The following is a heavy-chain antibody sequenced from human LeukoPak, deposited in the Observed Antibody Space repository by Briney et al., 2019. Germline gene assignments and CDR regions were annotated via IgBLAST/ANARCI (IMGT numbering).Heavy chain of an antibody. CDR3: AKDRSQSSGFFDY. V-gene: IGHV3-23*01. J-gene: IGHJ4*02. D-gene: IGHD1-26*01. CDR1: GFTLSSYE. Sequence: PGGSLRLSCTASGFTLSSYEMTWIRQAPGKGLEWVSSIDYSGDTTYYADSVKGRFTISRDNSKNTLYLQMNSLRAEDTAVYYCAKDRSQSSGFFDYWGQGTLVTVSS. CDR2: IDYSGDTT.